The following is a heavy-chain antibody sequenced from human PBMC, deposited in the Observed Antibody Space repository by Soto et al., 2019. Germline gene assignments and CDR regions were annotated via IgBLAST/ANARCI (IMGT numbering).Heavy chain of an antibody. D-gene: IGHD5-18*01. V-gene: IGHV3-74*01. J-gene: IGHJ4*02. CDR2: INSDGSST. CDR3: ARGGTAMVHYFDY. CDR1: GFTFSSYW. Sequence: EVQLVESGGGLVQPGGSLRLSCAASGFTFSSYWMHWVRQAPGKGLVWVSRINSDGSSTSYADSVKGRFTISRDNAKNTLYLPMNSLRAEDTAVYYCARGGTAMVHYFDYWGQGTLVTVSS.